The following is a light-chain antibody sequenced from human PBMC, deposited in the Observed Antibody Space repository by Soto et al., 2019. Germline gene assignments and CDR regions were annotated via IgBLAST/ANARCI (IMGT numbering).Light chain of an antibody. Sequence: DIVMTQSPDSLAVSLGERATLNYKSSQSVLYSSNNKNYLAWYQQKPGQPPKLLIYWASTRESGVPDRFSGSGSGTDFTLTISSLQAEDVAVYYCQQYYSTPWTFGQGTKVEIK. CDR1: QSVLYSSNNKNY. V-gene: IGKV4-1*01. J-gene: IGKJ1*01. CDR3: QQYYSTPWT. CDR2: WAS.